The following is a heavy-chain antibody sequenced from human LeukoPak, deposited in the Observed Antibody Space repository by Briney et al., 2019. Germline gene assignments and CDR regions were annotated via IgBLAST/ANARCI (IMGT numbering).Heavy chain of an antibody. V-gene: IGHV1-18*01. CDR2: INAYSGNT. J-gene: IGHJ3*02. D-gene: IGHD5-24*01. Sequence: ASVKVSCKASGYTFSSYGFSWVRQAPGQGLEWMGWINAYSGNTNYAQNLQGRVTMTTDTSTSTAYMELRSLRSDDTAVYYCARHERDVSLDHAFDIWGQGTMVTVSS. CDR1: GYTFSSYG. CDR3: ARHERDVSLDHAFDI.